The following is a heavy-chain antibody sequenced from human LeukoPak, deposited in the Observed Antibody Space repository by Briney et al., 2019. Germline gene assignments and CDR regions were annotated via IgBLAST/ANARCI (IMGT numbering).Heavy chain of an antibody. J-gene: IGHJ4*02. D-gene: IGHD2-21*02. V-gene: IGHV3-11*04. CDR1: GFTLSDFY. Sequence: GGSLRLSCAASGFTLSDFYMDWIRQAPGKGLEWVAHISSSGRTTHYAESVKGRFTISRDNAKNSLYLQMNSLRAEDTAVYYCARSPPYYGGDCYSHDYWGQGTLVTVSS. CDR2: ISSSGRTT. CDR3: ARSPPYYGGDCYSHDY.